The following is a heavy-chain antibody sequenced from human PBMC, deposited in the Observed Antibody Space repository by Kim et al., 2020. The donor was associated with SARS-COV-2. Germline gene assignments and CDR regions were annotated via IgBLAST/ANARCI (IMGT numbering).Heavy chain of an antibody. Sequence: SETLSLTCTVSGGSISSSSYYWGWIRQPPGKGLEWIGSISYSGSTYYNPSLKSRVTISVDTSKNQFSLKLSSVTAADTAVYYCARTTQENWNDPHYYFDFGGQGTLVTLPS. CDR2: ISYSGST. CDR1: GGSISSSSYY. J-gene: IGHJ4*02. V-gene: IGHV4-39*01. D-gene: IGHD1-1*01. CDR3: ARTTQENWNDPHYYFDF.